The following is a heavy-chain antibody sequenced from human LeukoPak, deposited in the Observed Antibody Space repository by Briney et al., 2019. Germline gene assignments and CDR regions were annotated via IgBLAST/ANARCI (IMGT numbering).Heavy chain of an antibody. D-gene: IGHD6-13*01. J-gene: IGHJ4*02. Sequence: GGSLRLSCAASGFTFSSYAMNWVRQAPGKGLEWVSAISGSGGSTYYADSVKGRFTISRDNSKNTLYLQMNSLRAEDTAVYYCAKPTVYSSSWTFDYWGQGTLVTVSS. CDR3: AKPTVYSSSWTFDY. CDR1: GFTFSSYA. V-gene: IGHV3-23*01. CDR2: ISGSGGST.